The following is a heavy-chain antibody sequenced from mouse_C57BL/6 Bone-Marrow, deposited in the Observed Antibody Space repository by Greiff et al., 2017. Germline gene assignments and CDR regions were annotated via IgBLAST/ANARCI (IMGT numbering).Heavy chain of an antibody. CDR1: GYAFSSSW. CDR2: IFPGDGDT. CDR3: ARHYGYGDWYFDV. V-gene: IGHV1-82*01. D-gene: IGHD2-2*01. Sequence: QVQLQQSGPELVKPGASVKISCKASGYAFSSSWMNWVKQRPGQGLEWIGRIFPGDGDTNYNGKFKGKATLTADKSSSTAYMQLSSLTAEDAAVYCGARHYGYGDWYFDVWGTGTTVTVSS. J-gene: IGHJ1*03.